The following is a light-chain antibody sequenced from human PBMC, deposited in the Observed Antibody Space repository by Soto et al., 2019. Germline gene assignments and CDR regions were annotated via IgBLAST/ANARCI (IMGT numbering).Light chain of an antibody. CDR1: SSDVGVYNF. CDR2: EVT. CDR3: SSYAGSNNIV. V-gene: IGLV2-8*01. J-gene: IGLJ1*01. Sequence: QSALTPRPSASGSPGRSVTISCTGASSDVGVYNFVSWYQQHPGKAPKLLIYEVTKRPSGVPDRFSGSRSGNTASLTVSGLQAEDEADYYCSSYAGSNNIVFGTGTKVTVL.